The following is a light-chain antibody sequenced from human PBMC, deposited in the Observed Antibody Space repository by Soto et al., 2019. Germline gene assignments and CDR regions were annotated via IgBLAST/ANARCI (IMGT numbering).Light chain of an antibody. CDR1: QSVSSSY. Sequence: EIVLTQSPGTLSLSPGDTATLSCRASQSVSSSYLAWYQQKPGQAPRLLIYGASSRATGIPDRFSGSGSGTDFPLTISRLEPEDFAVYYCQQYGSSQWTFGQGTKVEIK. CDR3: QQYGSSQWT. J-gene: IGKJ1*01. V-gene: IGKV3-20*01. CDR2: GAS.